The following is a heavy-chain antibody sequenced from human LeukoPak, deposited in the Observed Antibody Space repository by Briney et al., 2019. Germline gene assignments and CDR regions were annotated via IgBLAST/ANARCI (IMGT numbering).Heavy chain of an antibody. Sequence: ASVKVSCKASGYTFTSYDINWVRQATGQGLEWMGWMNPNSGNTGYAQKFQGRVTITRNTSISTAYMELSSLRSEDTAVYYCARDENDRSMWGEWELLWDYWGQGTLVTVSS. D-gene: IGHD1-26*01. CDR3: ARDENDRSMWGEWELLWDY. J-gene: IGHJ4*02. CDR1: GYTFTSYD. CDR2: MNPNSGNT. V-gene: IGHV1-8*01.